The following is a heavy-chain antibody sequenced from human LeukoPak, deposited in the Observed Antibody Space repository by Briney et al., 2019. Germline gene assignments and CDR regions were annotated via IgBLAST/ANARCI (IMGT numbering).Heavy chain of an antibody. J-gene: IGHJ5*02. CDR3: ARGRYVYDYDSSGSEGHNWFDP. V-gene: IGHV4-61*09. CDR2: IYTSGST. Sequence: SETLSLTCTVSGGSISTSNYYWSWIRQPAGKGLEWIGHIYTSGSTNYNPSLKSRVTMSVDTSKNQFSLKLSSVTAADTAVYYCARGRYVYDYDSSGSEGHNWFDPWGQGTLVTVSS. CDR1: GGSISTSNYY. D-gene: IGHD3-22*01.